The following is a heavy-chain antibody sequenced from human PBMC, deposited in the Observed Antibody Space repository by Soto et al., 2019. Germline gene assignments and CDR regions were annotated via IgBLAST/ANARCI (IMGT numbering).Heavy chain of an antibody. CDR3: ARDGEDCTNGVCYPDAFDI. J-gene: IGHJ3*02. Sequence: QVQLVQSGAEVKKPGSSVKVSCKASGGTFSSYTISWVRQAPGQGLEWMGRIIPILGIANYAQKFQGRVTITADKSTSTAYMELSSLRSEDTAVYYCARDGEDCTNGVCYPDAFDIWGQGTMVTVSS. CDR1: GGTFSSYT. CDR2: IIPILGIA. D-gene: IGHD2-8*01. V-gene: IGHV1-69*08.